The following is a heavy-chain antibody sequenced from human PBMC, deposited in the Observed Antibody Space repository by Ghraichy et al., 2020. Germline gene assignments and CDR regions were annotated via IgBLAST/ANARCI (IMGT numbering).Heavy chain of an antibody. CDR2: ITSSGRSR. D-gene: IGHD4-23*01. J-gene: IGHJ6*02. CDR3: ARASTVVRFYYYDGMDV. V-gene: IGHV3-48*02. CDR1: GFTFGSYN. Sequence: GGSLRLSCVGSGFTFGSYNMNWVRQSPGKDLEWVSYITSSGRSRFYADSVKGRFTISRDNAQNSLYLQMNSLRDEDTAVYYCARASTVVRFYYYDGMDVCGQWSTVTVSS.